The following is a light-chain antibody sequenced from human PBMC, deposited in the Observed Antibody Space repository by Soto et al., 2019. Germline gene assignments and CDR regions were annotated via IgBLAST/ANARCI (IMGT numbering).Light chain of an antibody. CDR1: QSVGST. V-gene: IGKV3-15*01. J-gene: IGKJ4*01. CDR3: QQYHDWPPLT. CDR2: GAS. Sequence: EIVMTQSPATLSVSPGERATLSCRASQSVGSTLAWYQQKPGQAPRLLIYGASTRATGVPARFSGSGSGTDFTLTINSLQSEDLAVYYCQQYHDWPPLTFGGGTKVEIK.